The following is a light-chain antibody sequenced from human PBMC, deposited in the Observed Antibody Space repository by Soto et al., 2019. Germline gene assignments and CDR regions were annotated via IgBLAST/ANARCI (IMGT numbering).Light chain of an antibody. CDR1: SSDVGGYNY. CDR3: TSYTSSSTLV. J-gene: IGLJ1*01. CDR2: EVN. Sequence: QSVPTQPAPVSGSPGQSIPVSCTGTSSDVGGYNYVSWYQQHPGKAPHLLIYEVNIRPSGVSNRFSASKSGNTASLTISGLQAEDEADYYCTSYTSSSTLVFGTGTKVTVL. V-gene: IGLV2-14*01.